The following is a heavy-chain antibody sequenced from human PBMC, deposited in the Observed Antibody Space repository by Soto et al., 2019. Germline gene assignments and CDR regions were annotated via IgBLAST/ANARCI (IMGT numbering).Heavy chain of an antibody. CDR3: AKDQGSSWYEIDY. V-gene: IGHV3-23*01. CDR1: GLTFSNYA. D-gene: IGHD6-13*01. CDR2: ISGSGGST. Sequence: GGSLILSCAASGLTFSNYAVTWVRQAPGKGLEWVSTISGSGGSTYYADSVKGRFTISRDNSKNTLYLQMNSLRAEDTAVYYCAKDQGSSWYEIDYWGQGTLVTVSS. J-gene: IGHJ4*02.